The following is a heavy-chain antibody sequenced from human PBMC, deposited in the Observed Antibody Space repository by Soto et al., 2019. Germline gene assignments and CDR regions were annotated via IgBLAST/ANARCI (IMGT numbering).Heavy chain of an antibody. CDR3: VRSPDHCRDGLEV. CDR1: GYSFTDHY. V-gene: IGHV1-2*04. J-gene: IGHJ6*02. D-gene: IGHD2-21*02. CDR2: INPNTGVT. Sequence: QAQLVQSGADVKKPGASVKVSCKASGYSFTDHYMHWVRQAPGQGLEWLGWINPNTGVTHFAQKFQGWLTMTRDTSINTADLEPTRLKSDDTPFYCCVRSPDHCRDGLEVWGQGNTVTVSS.